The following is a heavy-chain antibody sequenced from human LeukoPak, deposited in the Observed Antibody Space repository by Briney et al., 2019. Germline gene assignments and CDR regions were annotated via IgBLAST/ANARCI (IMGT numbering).Heavy chain of an antibody. D-gene: IGHD6-19*01. CDR2: ISAYNGNT. J-gene: IGHJ6*04. CDR1: GYAFTSYG. CDR3: ARDRRGRAVARPYYYNGMDV. Sequence: ASVKVSCKASGYAFTSYGISWVRQAPGQGLEWMGWISAYNGNTKYAQKFQGRVIMTPDTSTRTVYMELRSLRSDDTAVYYYARDRRGRAVARPYYYNGMDVWGEGTTVTVSS. V-gene: IGHV1-18*01.